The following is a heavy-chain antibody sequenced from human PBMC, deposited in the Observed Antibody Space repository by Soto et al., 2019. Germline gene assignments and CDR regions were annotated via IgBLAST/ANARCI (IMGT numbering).Heavy chain of an antibody. D-gene: IGHD1-26*01. Sequence: QVQLVQSGAEVKKPGSSVKVSCKASGGTFSSYAISWVRQAPGQGLEWMGGIIPIFGTANYAQKFQGRVTITADESTSTAYMELSRLRSEDTAVYYCARNPRWELLDAFDIWGQGTMVTVSS. CDR1: GGTFSSYA. V-gene: IGHV1-69*01. J-gene: IGHJ3*02. CDR2: IIPIFGTA. CDR3: ARNPRWELLDAFDI.